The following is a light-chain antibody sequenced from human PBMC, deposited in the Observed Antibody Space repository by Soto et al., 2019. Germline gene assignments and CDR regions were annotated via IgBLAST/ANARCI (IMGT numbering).Light chain of an antibody. Sequence: EIVMTQSPATLSVSQGERATLSSRASQSVNIYLAWYQKKPGQAPRLVIFGASSRATGIPARFSGSGSGTEFNLTISSLQYEDVAVYFCQQYDDWLRLTFGGGTKVDIK. V-gene: IGKV3D-15*01. CDR1: QSVNIY. CDR3: QQYDDWLRLT. CDR2: GAS. J-gene: IGKJ4*01.